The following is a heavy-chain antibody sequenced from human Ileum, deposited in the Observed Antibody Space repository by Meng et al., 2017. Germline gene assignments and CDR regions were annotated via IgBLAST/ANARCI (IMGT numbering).Heavy chain of an antibody. V-gene: IGHV6-1*01. CDR2: TYYRYKWFT. CDR3: SRSGSGWSLDY. D-gene: IGHD6-19*01. Sequence: HPQPSRPDLVPPSQTLSPTCRIAGDSVSTNSGGGNWIRQSPSRGLEWLGRTYYRYKWFTDYAVSVKSRITINPDTSTNQFSLQLNSVTPEDTAVYYCSRSGSGWSLDYWGQGTLVTVSS. J-gene: IGHJ4*02. CDR1: GDSVSTNSGG.